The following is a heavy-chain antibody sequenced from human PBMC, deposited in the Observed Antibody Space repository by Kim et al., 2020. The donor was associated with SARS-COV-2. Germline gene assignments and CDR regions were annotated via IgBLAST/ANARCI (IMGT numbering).Heavy chain of an antibody. V-gene: IGHV1-69*13. CDR1: GGTFSSYA. CDR2: IIPIFGTA. D-gene: IGHD3-9*01. J-gene: IGHJ6*02. Sequence: SVKVSCKASGGTFSSYAISWVRQAPGQGLEWMGGIIPIFGTANYAQKFQGRVTITADESTSTAYMELSSLRSEDTAVYYCARGSIRYFDWLSDYYYYGMDVWGQGTTVTVSS. CDR3: ARGSIRYFDWLSDYYYYGMDV.